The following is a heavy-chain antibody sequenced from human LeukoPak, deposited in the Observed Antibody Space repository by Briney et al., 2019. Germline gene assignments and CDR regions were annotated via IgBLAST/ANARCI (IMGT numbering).Heavy chain of an antibody. CDR2: IKQVGSEK. J-gene: IGHJ5*02. CDR1: GFTFSSYW. V-gene: IGHV3-7*01. Sequence: GGSLRLSCAASGFTFSSYWMSWVRQAPGKGLEWVANIKQVGSEKYYVDSVKGRFTISRDNAKNSLYLQMNSLRAEDTAVYYCARVGPINWFDPWGQGTLVTVSS. CDR3: ARVGPINWFDP.